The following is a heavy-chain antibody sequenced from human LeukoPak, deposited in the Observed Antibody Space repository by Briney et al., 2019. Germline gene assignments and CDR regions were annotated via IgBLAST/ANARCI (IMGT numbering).Heavy chain of an antibody. CDR3: AKGAPLRYFDWLLNNYYYGMDV. J-gene: IGHJ6*02. Sequence: GGSLRLSCAASGFSFNTYAMSWVRQAPGKGLEWVSAISNTGGSTYYADSVKGRFTISRDKSKNTLSLQMNGLRAEDTAVYYCAKGAPLRYFDWLLNNYYYGMDVWGQGTTVTVSS. V-gene: IGHV3-23*01. D-gene: IGHD3-9*01. CDR1: GFSFNTYA. CDR2: ISNTGGST.